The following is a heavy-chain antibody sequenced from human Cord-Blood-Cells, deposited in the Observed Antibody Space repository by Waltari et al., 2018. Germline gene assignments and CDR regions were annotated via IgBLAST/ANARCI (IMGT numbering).Heavy chain of an antibody. Sequence: QVQLQESGPGLVKPSETLSLTCTVSGGSISSYYWSWIRQPPGKGLEWIGYIYYSGSTNYNPSLKSRVTISVDTSKNQFSLKLSSVTAADTAVYYCARGYCSSTSCWYFDLWGRGTLVTVSS. V-gene: IGHV4-59*01. CDR2: IYYSGST. CDR1: GGSISSYY. J-gene: IGHJ2*01. CDR3: ARGYCSSTSCWYFDL. D-gene: IGHD2-2*01.